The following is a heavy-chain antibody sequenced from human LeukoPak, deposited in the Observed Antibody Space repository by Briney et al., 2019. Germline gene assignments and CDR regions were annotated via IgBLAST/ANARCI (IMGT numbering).Heavy chain of an antibody. CDR2: ISWNSGSI. Sequence: PGGSLRPSCAASGFTFDDYAMHWVRQVPGKGLEWVSGISWNSGSIGYADSVKGRFTISRDNAKNSLYLQMNSLRAEDTAVYYCARSLVGATRFDYWGQGTLVTVSS. J-gene: IGHJ4*02. D-gene: IGHD1-26*01. CDR3: ARSLVGATRFDY. V-gene: IGHV3-9*01. CDR1: GFTFDDYA.